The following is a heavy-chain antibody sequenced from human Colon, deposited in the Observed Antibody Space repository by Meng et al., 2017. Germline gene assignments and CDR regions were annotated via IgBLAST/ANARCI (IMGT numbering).Heavy chain of an antibody. J-gene: IGHJ6*02. D-gene: IGHD3-10*01. Sequence: SVKVSCKASGGTFSSYAISWVRQAPGQGLEWMGGIIPIFGTANYAQKFQGRVTITTDESTSTAYMELSSLRSEDTAVYYCAWGSGSYPPSYYYGMDVWGQGPTVTVSS. CDR1: GGTFSSYA. V-gene: IGHV1-69*05. CDR3: AWGSGSYPPSYYYGMDV. CDR2: IIPIFGTA.